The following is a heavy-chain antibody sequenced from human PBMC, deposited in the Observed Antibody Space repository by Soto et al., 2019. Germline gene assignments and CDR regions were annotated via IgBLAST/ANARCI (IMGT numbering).Heavy chain of an antibody. V-gene: IGHV4-30-4*01. D-gene: IGHD2-21*02. J-gene: IGHJ6*02. CDR2: IYYSGST. CDR3: ARDSLTYYYYGMDV. CDR1: GGSISSGDYY. Sequence: TLSLTCTVSGGSISSGDYYWSWIRQPPGKGLDWIGYIYYSGSTYYNPSLKSRVTISVDTSKNQFSLKLSSVTAADTAVDYCARDSLTYYYYGMDVWGQGTTVTVSS.